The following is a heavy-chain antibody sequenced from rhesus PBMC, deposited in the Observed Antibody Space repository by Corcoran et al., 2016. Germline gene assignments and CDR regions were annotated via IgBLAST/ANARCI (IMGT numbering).Heavy chain of an antibody. V-gene: IGHV4-65*02. J-gene: IGHJ6*01. D-gene: IGHD3S6*01. Sequence: QVQLQESGPGLVKPSETLSLTCAVSGGSISSSNWWSWIRQPPGIGLGGIGNIGGSNGSTYYTPYLKSRVTISKDTSKNQFSLKLSSVTAADTAVYYCARNYEDDYGYYYTPYGLDSWGQGVVVTVSS. CDR1: GGSISSSNW. CDR2: IGGSNGST. CDR3: ARNYEDDYGYYYTPYGLDS.